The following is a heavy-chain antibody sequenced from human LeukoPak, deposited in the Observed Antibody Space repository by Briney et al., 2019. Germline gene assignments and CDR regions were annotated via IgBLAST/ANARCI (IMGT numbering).Heavy chain of an antibody. CDR2: ISENGGII. Sequence: PGRSLRLSCVASGFSFSSYAMHWVRQAPGKGLEWVSLISENGGIIYYADSLKGRFTISRDNSKNSLYLQMNSLRAEDTALYYCAKGLRRDGYNRFGWFDRWGQGTLVTVSS. D-gene: IGHD5-24*01. CDR1: GFSFSSYA. CDR3: AKGLRRDGYNRFGWFDR. J-gene: IGHJ5*02. V-gene: IGHV3-43*02.